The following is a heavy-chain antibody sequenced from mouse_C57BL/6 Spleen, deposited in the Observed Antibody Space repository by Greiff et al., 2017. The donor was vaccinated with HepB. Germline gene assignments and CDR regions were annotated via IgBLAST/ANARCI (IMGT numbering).Heavy chain of an antibody. CDR3: ARRGDRDYYGSSFAY. D-gene: IGHD1-1*01. CDR2: INPNNGGT. V-gene: IGHV1-18*01. J-gene: IGHJ3*01. CDR1: GYTFTDYN. Sequence: EVQLQQSGPELVKPGASVKIPCKASGYTFTDYNMDWVKQSHGKSLEWIGDINPNNGGTIYNQKFKGKATLTVDKSSSTAYMELRSLTSEETAVYYCARRGDRDYYGSSFAYWGQGTLVTVSA.